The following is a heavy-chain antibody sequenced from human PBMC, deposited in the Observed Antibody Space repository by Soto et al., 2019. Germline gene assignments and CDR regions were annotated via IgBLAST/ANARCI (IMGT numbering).Heavy chain of an antibody. J-gene: IGHJ5*02. CDR1: GGTFSSYA. D-gene: IGHD2-2*01. V-gene: IGHV1-69*13. Sequence: SVKVSCKASGGTFSSYAISWVRQAPGQGLEWMGGIIPIFGTANYAQKFQGRVTITADESTSTAYMEMSSLRSEDTAVYYCAPALGYCSSTSCGNWFDPWGQGTLVTVSS. CDR2: IIPIFGTA. CDR3: APALGYCSSTSCGNWFDP.